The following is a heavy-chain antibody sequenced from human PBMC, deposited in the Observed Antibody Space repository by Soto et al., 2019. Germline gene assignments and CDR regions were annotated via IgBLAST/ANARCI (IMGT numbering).Heavy chain of an antibody. CDR3: ARVYCSSTSCWVDAFDI. D-gene: IGHD2-2*01. V-gene: IGHV1-8*01. J-gene: IGHJ3*02. CDR2: MNPNSGNT. CDR1: GYTFTSYD. Sequence: GASVKVSCKASGYTFTSYDINWVRQATGQGLEWMGWMNPNSGNTGYAQKFQGRVTMTRNTSISTAYMELSSLRSEDTAVYYCARVYCSSTSCWVDAFDIWGQGTMVTVSS.